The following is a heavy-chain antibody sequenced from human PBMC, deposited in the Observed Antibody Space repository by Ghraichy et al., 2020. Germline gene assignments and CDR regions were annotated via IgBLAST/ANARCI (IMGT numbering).Heavy chain of an antibody. D-gene: IGHD3-22*01. V-gene: IGHV3-15*01. CDR1: GFTFSNAW. J-gene: IGHJ4*02. CDR2: IKSKTDGGTT. CDR3: TTDPYYYDSSGYYRPYYFDY. Sequence: GESLNISCAASGFTFSNAWMSWVRQAPGKGLEWVGRIKSKTDGGTTDYAAPVKGRFTISRDDSKNTLYLQMNSLKTEDTAVYYCTTDPYYYDSSGYYRPYYFDYWGQGTLVTVSS.